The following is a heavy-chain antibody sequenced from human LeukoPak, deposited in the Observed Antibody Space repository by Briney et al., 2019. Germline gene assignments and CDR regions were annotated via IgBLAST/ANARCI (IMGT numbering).Heavy chain of an antibody. D-gene: IGHD2-15*01. V-gene: IGHV1-18*01. Sequence: ASVKVSCKASGYTFTNYGISWVRQAPGQGLEWMGWISAYSGNTNYAQKLQGRVTMTTDTSTSTAYMELRSLRSDDTAVYYCARSMDIVVEVAATPADYWGQGTLATVSS. CDR2: ISAYSGNT. J-gene: IGHJ4*02. CDR3: ARSMDIVVEVAATPADY. CDR1: GYTFTNYG.